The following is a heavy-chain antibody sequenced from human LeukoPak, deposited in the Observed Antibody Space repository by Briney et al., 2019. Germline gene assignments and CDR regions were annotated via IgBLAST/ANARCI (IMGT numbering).Heavy chain of an antibody. D-gene: IGHD1-14*01. CDR2: ISGSGGST. V-gene: IGHV3-23*01. J-gene: IGHJ6*03. Sequence: GGSLRLSCAASGFTFSSSAMSWVRQAPGKGLEWVSAISGSGGSTYYADSVKGRFTISRDNSKNTLYLQMNSLRAEDTAVYYCAKSPERPKYYYMDVWGKGTTVTVSS. CDR1: GFTFSSSA. CDR3: AKSPERPKYYYMDV.